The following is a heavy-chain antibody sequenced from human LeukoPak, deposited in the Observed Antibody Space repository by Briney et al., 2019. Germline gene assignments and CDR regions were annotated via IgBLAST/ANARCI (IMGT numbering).Heavy chain of an antibody. D-gene: IGHD5-18*01. V-gene: IGHV4-39*01. CDR2: IYYSGNT. CDR3: TRGGYSYGRGRPYYMDV. CDR1: GVSISSSNSY. J-gene: IGHJ6*03. Sequence: SETLSLTCAVSGVSISSSNSYWGWIRQPPGKGLEWIGSIYYSGNTYYNASLKSRVTISVDTSKNQFSLKVTSVTAADTAVYYCTRGGYSYGRGRPYYMDVWGKGTTVTISS.